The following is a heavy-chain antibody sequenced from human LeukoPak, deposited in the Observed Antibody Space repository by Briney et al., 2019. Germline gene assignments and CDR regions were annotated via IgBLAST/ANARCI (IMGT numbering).Heavy chain of an antibody. CDR1: GFTFSNAC. CDR3: TTAYYYGSGSYLDYYYYGMDV. Sequence: PGGSLRLSCAASGFTFSNACMSWVRQAPGKGLEWVGRIKSKTDGSTTDYAAPVKGRFTISRDDSKNTLYLQMNSLKTEDTAVYYCTTAYYYGSGSYLDYYYYGMDVWGKGTTVTVSS. D-gene: IGHD3-10*01. V-gene: IGHV3-15*01. CDR2: IKSKTDGSTT. J-gene: IGHJ6*04.